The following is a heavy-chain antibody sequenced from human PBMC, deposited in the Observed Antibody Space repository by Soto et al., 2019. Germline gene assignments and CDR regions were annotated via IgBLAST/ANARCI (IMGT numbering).Heavy chain of an antibody. V-gene: IGHV1-3*01. CDR2: INAGNGNT. J-gene: IGHJ4*02. CDR3: ASLAVQKGRGDY. D-gene: IGHD2-15*01. Sequence: ASVTVSCQASGYTFTSYAMHWVRQAPGQRLEWMGWINAGNGNTKYSQKFQGRVTITRDTSASTAYMELSSLRSEDTAVYYCASLAVQKGRGDYWGQGTLVTVSS. CDR1: GYTFTSYA.